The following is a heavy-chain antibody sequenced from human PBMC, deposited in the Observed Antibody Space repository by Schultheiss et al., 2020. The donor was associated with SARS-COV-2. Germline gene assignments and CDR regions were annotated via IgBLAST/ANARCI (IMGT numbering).Heavy chain of an antibody. J-gene: IGHJ3*02. Sequence: GGSLRLSCAASGFTFSDYYMSWIRQAPGKGLAWVSGISGDGGSTYYADSVKGRFTISRDQSTNTVYLQMNSLRVEDTGDYYCAKDRRTISGFDIWGQGTMVTVSS. CDR1: GFTFSDYY. V-gene: IGHV3-23*01. CDR3: AKDRRTISGFDI. CDR2: ISGDGGST. D-gene: IGHD3-3*01.